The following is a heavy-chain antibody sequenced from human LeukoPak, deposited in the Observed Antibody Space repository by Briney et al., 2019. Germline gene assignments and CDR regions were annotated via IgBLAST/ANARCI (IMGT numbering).Heavy chain of an antibody. Sequence: GGSLRLSCAASGFTFSSYSMNWVRQAPGKGLEWVSYISSSSSTIYYADSVKGRFTISRDNAKNSLYLQMNSLRAEDTAVYYCARAQPPMGGQGWFDPWGQGTLVTVSS. CDR3: ARAQPPMGGQGWFDP. D-gene: IGHD2-15*01. CDR2: ISSSSSTI. V-gene: IGHV3-48*04. CDR1: GFTFSSYS. J-gene: IGHJ5*02.